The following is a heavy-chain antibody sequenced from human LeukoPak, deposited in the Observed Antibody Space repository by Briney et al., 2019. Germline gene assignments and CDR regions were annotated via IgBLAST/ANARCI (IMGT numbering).Heavy chain of an antibody. D-gene: IGHD3-10*01. CDR1: GFIFSDNA. CDR2: ISWNADTI. J-gene: IGHJ4*01. Sequence: PGGSLRLSCAASGFIFSDNAMHWVRQAPGKGLEWVSGISWNADTIGYADSVKGRFTISRDSAKNTLYLQMNSLELEDTALYYCTKSGHLGSYYTAYFDYWGHGTLVTVSS. V-gene: IGHV3-9*01. CDR3: TKSGHLGSYYTAYFDY.